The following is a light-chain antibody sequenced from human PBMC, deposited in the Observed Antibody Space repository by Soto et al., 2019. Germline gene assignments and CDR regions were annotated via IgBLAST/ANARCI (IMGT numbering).Light chain of an antibody. J-gene: IGLJ7*01. V-gene: IGLV4-69*01. Sequence: QSVLTQSPSASASLGASVKLTCTLSSGHNSYAIAWHQQQPEKGPRYLMNLNSDGSHTKGDGIPDRFSGSSSGAERYLTISSLQSEDEADYYCQTWGTGPAVFGGGTKLTVL. CDR2: LNSDGSH. CDR3: QTWGTGPAV. CDR1: SGHNSYA.